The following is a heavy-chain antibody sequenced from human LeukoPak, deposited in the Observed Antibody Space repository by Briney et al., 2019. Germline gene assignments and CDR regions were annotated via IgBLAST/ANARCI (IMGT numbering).Heavy chain of an antibody. J-gene: IGHJ4*02. CDR3: ARFDFWSGYSFDY. CDR2: INPSGGST. V-gene: IGHV1-46*01. D-gene: IGHD3-3*01. Sequence: ASVKVSCKASGGTFSSYAISWVRQAPGQGLKWMGIINPSGGSTSYAQKFQGRVTMTRDTSTSTVYMELSSLRSEDTAVYYCARFDFWSGYSFDYWGQGTLVTVSS. CDR1: GGTFSSYA.